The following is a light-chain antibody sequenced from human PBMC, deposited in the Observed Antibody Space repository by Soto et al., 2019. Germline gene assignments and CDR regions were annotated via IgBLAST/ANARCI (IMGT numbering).Light chain of an antibody. V-gene: IGKV3-15*01. CDR1: QSVSSN. J-gene: IGKJ1*01. CDR2: GAS. CDR3: QQYNSYL. Sequence: EIVMTQSPATLSVSPGERATLSCRASQSVSSNLAWYQQKPGQAPGLLIYGASTRATGIPARFSGSGSGTEFTLTISSLQPDDFATYYCQQYNSYLFGQGTKVDIK.